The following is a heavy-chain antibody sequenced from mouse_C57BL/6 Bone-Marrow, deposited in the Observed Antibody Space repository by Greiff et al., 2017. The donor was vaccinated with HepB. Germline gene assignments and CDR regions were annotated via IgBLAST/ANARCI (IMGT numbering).Heavy chain of an antibody. J-gene: IGHJ2*01. Sequence: VQLQQPGAELVKPGASVKLSCKASGYTFTSYWMHWVKQRPGQGLEWIGMIHPNSGSTNYNEKFKSKATLTVDKSSSTAYMQLSSLTSEDSAVDYCARGFITTVVADYWGQGTTLTVSS. CDR2: IHPNSGST. CDR1: GYTFTSYW. D-gene: IGHD1-1*01. CDR3: ARGFITTVVADY. V-gene: IGHV1-64*01.